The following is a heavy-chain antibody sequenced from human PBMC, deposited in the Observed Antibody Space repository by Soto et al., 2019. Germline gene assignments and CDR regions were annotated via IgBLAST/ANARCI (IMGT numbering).Heavy chain of an antibody. J-gene: IGHJ4*02. CDR2: IYYSGST. D-gene: IGHD3-22*01. Sequence: PSETLSLTCTVSGGSISSSSYYWGWIRQPPGKGLEWIGSIYYSGSTYYNPSLKSRVTISVDTSKNQFSLKLSSVTAADTAVYYCSRADYYDSSGYLVYWGQGTLVTVSS. CDR1: GGSISSSSYY. CDR3: SRADYYDSSGYLVY. V-gene: IGHV4-39*07.